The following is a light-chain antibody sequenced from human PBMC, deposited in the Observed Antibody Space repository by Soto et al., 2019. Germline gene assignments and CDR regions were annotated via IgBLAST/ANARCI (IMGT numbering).Light chain of an antibody. CDR3: HQSYSTPWT. Sequence: DIQMTQSPSSLCASVGDRVTITCRASQSISSYLNWYQHKPGKAPKLLIYDASTLQSGVPLRFSGSGSGTDFALTISSLQPEDFAIYYCHQSYSTPWTFGQGTKVDIK. CDR2: DAS. CDR1: QSISSY. J-gene: IGKJ1*01. V-gene: IGKV1-39*01.